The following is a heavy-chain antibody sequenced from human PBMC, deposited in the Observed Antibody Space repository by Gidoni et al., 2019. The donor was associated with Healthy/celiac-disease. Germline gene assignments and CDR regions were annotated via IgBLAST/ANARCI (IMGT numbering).Heavy chain of an antibody. CDR1: GGSFSGYY. CDR3: ARGGYYDSSGYSQGRYFDY. Sequence: QVQLQQWGAGLLKPSETLSLTCAVYGGSFSGYYWSWIRQPPGKGLECIGEINHSGSTNYNPSLKSRVTISVDTSKNQFSLKLSSVTAADTAVYYCARGGYYDSSGYSQGRYFDYWGQGTLVTVSS. V-gene: IGHV4-34*01. J-gene: IGHJ4*02. CDR2: INHSGST. D-gene: IGHD3-22*01.